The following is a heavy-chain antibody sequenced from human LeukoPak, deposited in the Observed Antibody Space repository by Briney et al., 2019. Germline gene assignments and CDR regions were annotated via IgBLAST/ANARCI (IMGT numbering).Heavy chain of an antibody. D-gene: IGHD6-19*01. V-gene: IGHV6-1*01. CDR2: TYYRSKWYN. J-gene: IGHJ4*02. CDR3: ARSAQTAGILDY. CDR1: GDSVSSNSAA. Sequence: SQTLSPTCTISGDSVSSNSAAWNWIRQSPSRGLEWLGRTYYRSKWYNDYAVSVKSRITINPDTSKNQFSLQLNSVTPEDTAVYYCARSAQTAGILDYWGQGTLVTVSS.